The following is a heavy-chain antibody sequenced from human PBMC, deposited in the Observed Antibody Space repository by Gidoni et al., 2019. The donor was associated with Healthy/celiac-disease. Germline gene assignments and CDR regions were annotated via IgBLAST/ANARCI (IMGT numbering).Heavy chain of an antibody. CDR2: ISYDGSNK. J-gene: IGHJ6*02. CDR1: GFTFSSYG. D-gene: IGHD2-2*01. CDR3: AKDLCSSTRCPYYYYYGMDV. V-gene: IGHV3-30*18. Sequence: QVQLVESGVGVVQPGRSLRLSCAASGFTFSSYGLHWVRQAPGKGLQWVAVISYDGSNKYYADSVKGRFTISRDNSKNTLYLQMNSLRAEDTAVYYCAKDLCSSTRCPYYYYYGMDVWGQGTTVTVSS.